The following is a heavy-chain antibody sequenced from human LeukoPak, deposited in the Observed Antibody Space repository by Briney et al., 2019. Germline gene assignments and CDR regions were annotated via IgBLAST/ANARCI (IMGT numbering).Heavy chain of an antibody. CDR1: GGTFSSYA. J-gene: IGHJ4*02. CDR2: IIPILGIA. D-gene: IGHD4-17*01. CDR3: ARDRDEYGFFDY. V-gene: IGHV1-69*04. Sequence: AASVKVSCKASGGTFSSYAISWVRQAPGQGLEWMGRIIPILGIANYAQKFQDRVTITADKSTSTAYMELSSLRSEDTALYYCARDRDEYGFFDYWGQGTLVTVSA.